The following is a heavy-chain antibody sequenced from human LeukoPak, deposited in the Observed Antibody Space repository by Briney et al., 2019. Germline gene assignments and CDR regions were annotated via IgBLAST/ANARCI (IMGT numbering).Heavy chain of an antibody. CDR3: VRDLGVDTSMIFFDF. CDR1: GYSFTSFG. J-gene: IGHJ4*02. V-gene: IGHV1-18*01. CDR2: SSAYNGNT. Sequence: ASVKVSCKASGYSFTSFGISGVRQAPGQGLEWMGWSSAYNGNTKYVQKFQGRVTMTTDTSTSTAYMELRSLRSDDTAIFYCVRDLGVDTSMIFFDFWGQGTLVTVSS. D-gene: IGHD5-18*01.